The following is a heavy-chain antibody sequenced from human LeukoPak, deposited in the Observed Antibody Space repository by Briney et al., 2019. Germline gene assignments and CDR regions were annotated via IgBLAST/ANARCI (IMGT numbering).Heavy chain of an antibody. CDR3: ARVTDCSGGSCYGAFDI. V-gene: IGHV4-61*02. CDR2: IYTSGST. CDR1: GGSISSGSYY. D-gene: IGHD2-15*01. J-gene: IGHJ3*02. Sequence: SQTLSLTCTVSGGSISSGSYYWRWLRQPAGTGLEWIGRIYTSGSTNYNPSLKSRVTISVDTSKNQFSLKLSSVTAADTAVYYCARVTDCSGGSCYGAFDIWGQGTMVTVSS.